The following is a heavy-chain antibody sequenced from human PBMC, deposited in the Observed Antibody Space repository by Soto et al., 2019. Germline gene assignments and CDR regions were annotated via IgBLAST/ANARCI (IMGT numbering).Heavy chain of an antibody. CDR2: IIPIFGTA. V-gene: IGHV1-69*01. Sequence: QVQLVQSGAEVKKPGSSVKVSCKASGGTFSSYAISWVRQDPGQGLEWMGGIIPIFGTANYAQKLQGRGKMTADEPTSTADMERSSLRSEDTAVYYCAREGGGIEGATLAYWGQGTLVTVSS. CDR3: AREGGGIEGATLAY. CDR1: GGTFSSYA. D-gene: IGHD1-26*01. J-gene: IGHJ4*02.